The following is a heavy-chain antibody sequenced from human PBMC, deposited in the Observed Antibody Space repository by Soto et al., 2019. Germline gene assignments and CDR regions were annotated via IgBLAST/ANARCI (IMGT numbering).Heavy chain of an antibody. V-gene: IGHV3-23*01. CDR2: ISGSGGST. J-gene: IGHJ4*02. CDR1: GFTFSNAW. Sequence: GGSLRLSCAASGFTFSNAWMSWVRQAPGKGLEWVSAISGSGGSTYYADSVKGRFTISRDNSKNTLYLQMNSLRAEDTAVYYCAKAGVLLWFGELSGPLFWGQGTLVTVSS. D-gene: IGHD3-10*01. CDR3: AKAGVLLWFGELSGPLF.